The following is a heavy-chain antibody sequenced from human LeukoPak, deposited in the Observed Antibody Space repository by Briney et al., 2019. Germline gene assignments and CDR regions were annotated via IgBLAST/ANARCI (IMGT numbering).Heavy chain of an antibody. Sequence: GGSLRLSCAASGFTFSSYNMNWVRQAPGKGLEWVSYISSSSNTIYYADSVKGRFTISRDNAKHSLYLQMNSLRAEDTAVYYCATESGTYSGNCFDYWGQGNLVTVSS. V-gene: IGHV3-48*01. CDR3: ATESGTYSGNCFDY. CDR1: GFTFSSYN. CDR2: ISSSSNTI. D-gene: IGHD1-26*01. J-gene: IGHJ4*02.